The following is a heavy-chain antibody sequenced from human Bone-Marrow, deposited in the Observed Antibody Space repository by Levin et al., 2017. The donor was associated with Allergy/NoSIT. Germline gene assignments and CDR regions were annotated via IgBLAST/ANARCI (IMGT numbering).Heavy chain of an antibody. CDR1: GTTFSNLW. D-gene: IGHD1-26*01. Sequence: RGESLKISCVVSGTTFSNLWMTWVRQVPGKGLEWVGQIKSRFDGGTIDYAAPVKGRFIISRDDSKNTLYLHINSLKIEDTAVYYCATDPPWEGGRWFDPWGQGTLVTVSS. CDR3: ATDPPWEGGRWFDP. CDR2: IKSRFDGGTI. J-gene: IGHJ5*02. V-gene: IGHV3-15*01.